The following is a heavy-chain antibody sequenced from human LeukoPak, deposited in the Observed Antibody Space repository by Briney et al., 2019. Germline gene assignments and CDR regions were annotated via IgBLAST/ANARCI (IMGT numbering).Heavy chain of an antibody. CDR1: GFTFSDYY. J-gene: IGHJ5*02. D-gene: IGHD3-10*01. CDR3: ARVTGYGSGTRFDP. Sequence: GGSLRLSYAASGFTFSDYYMSWIRQAPGKGLEWVSYISSSGSTIYYADSVKGRFTISRDNAKNSLYLQMNSLRAEDTAVYYCARVTGYGSGTRFDPWGQGTLVTVSS. V-gene: IGHV3-11*01. CDR2: ISSSGSTI.